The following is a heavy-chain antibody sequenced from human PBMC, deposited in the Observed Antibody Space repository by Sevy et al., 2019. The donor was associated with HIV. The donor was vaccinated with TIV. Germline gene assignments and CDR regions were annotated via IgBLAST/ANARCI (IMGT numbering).Heavy chain of an antibody. CDR2: INPHSGGT. CDR1: GYTFTGYY. V-gene: IGHV1-2*02. J-gene: IGHJ6*02. D-gene: IGHD3-3*01. Sequence: ASVKVSCKASGYTFTGYYMHWVRQAPGQGLEWMGWINPHSGGTNYAQKFQGRVTMTRDTSISTAYMELSRLRSDDTAVYYWARDNYYWIRPNGPLFGMDVWGQGTTVTVSS. CDR3: ARDNYYWIRPNGPLFGMDV.